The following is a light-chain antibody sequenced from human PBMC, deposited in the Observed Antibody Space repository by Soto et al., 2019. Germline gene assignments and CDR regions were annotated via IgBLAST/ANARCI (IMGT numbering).Light chain of an antibody. Sequence: QSVLTQPPSVSGAPGQRVTISCTGSSSNIGAGYDVHWYQQLPGTAPKLLIYGNNNRPSGVPDRFSGSKSGTSGSLAITGLQAEDEADYYCQSYDSSLSGSRVFRTGTKVTVL. CDR2: GNN. CDR1: SSNIGAGYD. J-gene: IGLJ1*01. CDR3: QSYDSSLSGSRV. V-gene: IGLV1-40*01.